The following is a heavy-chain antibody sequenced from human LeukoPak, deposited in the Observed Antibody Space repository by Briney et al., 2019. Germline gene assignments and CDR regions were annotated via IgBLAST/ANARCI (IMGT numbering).Heavy chain of an antibody. CDR2: IKGDGIST. V-gene: IGHV3-74*01. J-gene: IGHJ4*02. CDR3: AKDHYWSIDY. Sequence: GGSLRLSCAASGVDFSSNWMHWVRHAPGQGLVWVSRIKGDGISTNYADSVKGRFTISRDIAKNTLYLQMNSLRAEDTGVYYCAKDHYWSIDYWGRGTLVTVSS. D-gene: IGHD3-3*01. CDR1: GVDFSSNW.